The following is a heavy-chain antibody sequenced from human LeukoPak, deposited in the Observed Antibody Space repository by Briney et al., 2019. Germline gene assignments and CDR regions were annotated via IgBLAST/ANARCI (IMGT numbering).Heavy chain of an antibody. V-gene: IGHV3-30-3*01. D-gene: IGHD3-22*01. CDR3: ARDYDSSAFDI. CDR1: GFTFSSYA. CDR2: ISYDGSNK. Sequence: GGSLRLSCAASGFTFSSYAMHWVRQAPGKGLEWVAVISYDGSNKYYADSVKGRFTISRDNSKNTLYLQMNSLRAEGTAVYYCARDYDSSAFDIWGQGTMVTVSS. J-gene: IGHJ3*02.